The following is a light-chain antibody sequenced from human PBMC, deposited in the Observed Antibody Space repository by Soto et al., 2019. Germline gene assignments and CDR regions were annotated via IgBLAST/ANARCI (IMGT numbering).Light chain of an antibody. CDR2: DAS. J-gene: IGKJ4*01. CDR3: QQRSDSPST. Sequence: EIVLTQSPATLSLSPGERATLSCRASQSVSSYLAWYQQKPGQAPRLLIYDASNRATGIPARFSGSGSGTDFTLTISSVEPDDFAVYYCQQRSDSPSTFGGGTKVQIK. V-gene: IGKV3-11*01. CDR1: QSVSSY.